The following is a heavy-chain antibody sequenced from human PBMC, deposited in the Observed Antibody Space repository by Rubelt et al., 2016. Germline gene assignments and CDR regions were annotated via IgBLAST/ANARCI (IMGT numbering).Heavy chain of an antibody. CDR3: AGESRGTAVAVDY. Sequence: QVQLVQSGAEVQKPGASVKVSCKASGYTFTEYYMHWVRQAPGQGLEWMGRVNPNSGGTSYAQKFQDRVTMTRDTSITTAYMELSRVRADDAAVYFWAGESRGTAVAVDYWGQGALGTVSS. CDR1: GYTFTEYY. CDR2: VNPNSGGT. V-gene: IGHV1-2*06. D-gene: IGHD6-19*01. J-gene: IGHJ4*02.